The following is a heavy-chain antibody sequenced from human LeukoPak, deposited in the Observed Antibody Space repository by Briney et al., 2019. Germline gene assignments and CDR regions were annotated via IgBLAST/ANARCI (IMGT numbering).Heavy chain of an antibody. CDR2: LHCGGST. V-gene: IGHV4-39*01. Sequence: GSLRLSCAASGFTFSSYAMSWVRQPPGKGLEWIGSLHCGGSTYYNPSLKSRVTISVDTSKKQISLKQNSVTAADTAVYYCARLTFHYDGSGYYFDYWGQGTLVTVSS. CDR1: GFTFSSYA. J-gene: IGHJ4*02. D-gene: IGHD3-22*01. CDR3: ARLTFHYDGSGYYFDY.